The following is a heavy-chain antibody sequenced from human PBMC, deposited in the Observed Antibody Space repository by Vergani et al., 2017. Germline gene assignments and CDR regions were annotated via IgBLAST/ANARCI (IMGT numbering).Heavy chain of an antibody. J-gene: IGHJ5*02. V-gene: IGHV4-34*01. CDR3: ARGDMVRGVIISANWFDP. Sequence: QVQLQQWGAGLLKPSETLSLTCAVYGGSFSGYYWSWIRQPPGKGLEWIGEINHSGSTNYNPSLKSRVTISVDTSKNQFSLKLSSVTAADTAVYYCARGDMVRGVIISANWFDPWGQGTLVTVSS. D-gene: IGHD3-10*01. CDR1: GGSFSGYY. CDR2: INHSGST.